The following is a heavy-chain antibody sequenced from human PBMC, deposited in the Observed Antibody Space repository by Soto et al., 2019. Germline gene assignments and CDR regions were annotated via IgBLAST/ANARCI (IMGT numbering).Heavy chain of an antibody. CDR1: GVSIKTYY. D-gene: IGHD3-22*01. Sequence: QLQLLESGPGLVKPSETLSLTCAVSGVSIKTYYWSWIRQPAGKGLEWIGRIYGSGSSNYNPTLKSRVTMSADTSNNQVSLKLSSVTAADTAVYYCARDEYYDSNNGFDPWGQGTLVTVSS. CDR2: IYGSGSS. CDR3: ARDEYYDSNNGFDP. V-gene: IGHV4-4*07. J-gene: IGHJ5*02.